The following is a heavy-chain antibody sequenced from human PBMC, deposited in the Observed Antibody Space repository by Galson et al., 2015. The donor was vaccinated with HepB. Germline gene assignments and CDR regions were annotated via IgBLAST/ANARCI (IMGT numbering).Heavy chain of an antibody. Sequence: SVKVSCKASGYTFTIYSISWVRQAPGQGLEWMGWISAYNGNTNYAQKLQGRVTMTTDTSTSTAYMELRSLRSDDTAVYYCARDMVRGVNSSRRDYYGMDVWGQGTTVTVSS. CDR2: ISAYNGNT. D-gene: IGHD3-10*01. CDR1: GYTFTIYS. V-gene: IGHV1-18*04. CDR3: ARDMVRGVNSSRRDYYGMDV. J-gene: IGHJ6*02.